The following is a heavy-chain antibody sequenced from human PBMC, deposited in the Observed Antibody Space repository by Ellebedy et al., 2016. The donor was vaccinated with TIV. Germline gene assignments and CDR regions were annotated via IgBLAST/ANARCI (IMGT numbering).Heavy chain of an antibody. CDR2: INHSGST. V-gene: IGHV4-34*01. D-gene: IGHD4-17*01. CDR1: GGSFSGYY. Sequence: GSLRLXCAVYGGSFSGYYWSWIRQPPGKGLEWIGEINHSGSTNYNPSLKSRVTISVDTSKNQFSLKLSSVTAADTAVYYCATSDYGDYYYYYGMDVWGQGTTVTVSS. CDR3: ATSDYGDYYYYYGMDV. J-gene: IGHJ6*02.